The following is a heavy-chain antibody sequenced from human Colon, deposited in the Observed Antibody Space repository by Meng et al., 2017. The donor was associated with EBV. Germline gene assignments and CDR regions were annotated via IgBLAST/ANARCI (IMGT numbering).Heavy chain of an antibody. J-gene: IGHJ5*02. Sequence: QLLLQESASGLVQPSQSLSLTCAVSGDSISSGDYSWSWIRQPPGQGLEWIGYIYHGGTTYNTSLKSRVTISVDNSKNQFSLRLTSVTAADTAVYYCARGPYCGGDCHWFDPWGQGTLVTVSS. V-gene: IGHV4-30-2*01. CDR3: ARGPYCGGDCHWFDP. D-gene: IGHD2-21*02. CDR2: IYHGGTT. CDR1: GDSISSGDYS.